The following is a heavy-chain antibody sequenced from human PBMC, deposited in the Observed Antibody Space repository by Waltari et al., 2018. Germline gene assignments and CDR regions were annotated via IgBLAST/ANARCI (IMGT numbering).Heavy chain of an antibody. D-gene: IGHD1-26*01. V-gene: IGHV4-38-2*02. CDR1: GYSISSGYY. J-gene: IGHJ4*02. CDR2: ISHSGRT. CDR3: TREEGGATDY. Sequence: QVQLQESGPGLVKPSETLSLTCAVPGYSISSGYYWGWIRQPPGKGLEWIGTISHSGRTFYNPSLKSRVTLSVDTSKNQFSLKLSSVTATDTAVYYCTREEGGATDYWGQGTLVTVSS.